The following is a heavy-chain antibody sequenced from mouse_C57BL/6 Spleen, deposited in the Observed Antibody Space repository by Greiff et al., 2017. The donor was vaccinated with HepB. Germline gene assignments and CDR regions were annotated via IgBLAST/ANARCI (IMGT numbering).Heavy chain of an antibody. CDR2: INPSSGYT. D-gene: IGHD1-1*01. J-gene: IGHJ1*03. CDR3: ARWAVVANFDV. CDR1: GYTFTSYW. Sequence: QVQLKESGAELAKPGASVKLSCKASGYTFTSYWMHWVKQRPGQGLEWIGYINPSSGYTKYNQKFKDKATLTADKSSSTAYMQLSSLTYEDSAVYYCARWAVVANFDVWGTGTTVTVSS. V-gene: IGHV1-7*01.